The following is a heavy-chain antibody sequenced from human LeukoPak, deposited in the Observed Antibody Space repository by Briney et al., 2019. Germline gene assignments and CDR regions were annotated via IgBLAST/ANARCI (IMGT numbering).Heavy chain of an antibody. CDR2: IHSSGNT. Sequence: PSETLSLTCTVSGGSISSYYWSWIRQPPGKGLEWIGHIHSSGNTNYNPSLKSRVTLSVDTSKNQFSLKLSSVTAADTAVYYCAREGTTGRNLNWFDSWGQGTLVTVSS. V-gene: IGHV4-59*01. CDR1: GGSISSYY. J-gene: IGHJ5*01. D-gene: IGHD1-1*01. CDR3: AREGTTGRNLNWFDS.